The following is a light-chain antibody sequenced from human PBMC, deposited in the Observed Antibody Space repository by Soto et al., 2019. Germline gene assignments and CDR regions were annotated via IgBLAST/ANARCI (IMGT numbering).Light chain of an antibody. CDR2: WAS. V-gene: IGKV4-1*01. CDR1: QSVLYSSNNKNY. Sequence: DIVMTQSPDSLAVSLGERTTINCKSSQSVLYSSNNKNYLAWFQQKPGQPPKLLIYWASTRESGVPDRFSGSGSGTYITLTISNLQAEDVAFYYRQQSLSRVTFGGGTKVEIK. CDR3: QQSLSRVT. J-gene: IGKJ4*01.